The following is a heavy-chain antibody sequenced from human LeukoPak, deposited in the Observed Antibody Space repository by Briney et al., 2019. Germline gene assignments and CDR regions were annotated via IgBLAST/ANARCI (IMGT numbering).Heavy chain of an antibody. D-gene: IGHD6-19*01. J-gene: IGHJ3*02. CDR1: GFTFSSYG. V-gene: IGHV3-30*03. CDR2: ISYDGINK. Sequence: PGGSLRLSCAASGFTFSSYGMHWVRQAPGKGLEWVAVISYDGINKYYADSVKGRFTISRDNSKNTLYLQMNSLRAEDTAVYYCARRPEWLDGPDDAFDIWGQGTMVTVSS. CDR3: ARRPEWLDGPDDAFDI.